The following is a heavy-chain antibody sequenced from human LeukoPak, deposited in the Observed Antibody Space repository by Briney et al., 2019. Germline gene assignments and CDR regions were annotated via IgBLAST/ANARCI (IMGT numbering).Heavy chain of an antibody. CDR1: GYTFTDYD. J-gene: IGHJ4*02. CDR3: ARNGRVRRVVKDLFEY. V-gene: IGHV1-18*01. D-gene: IGHD3-10*01. Sequence: ASVRVSCKTSGYTFTDYDITWVRQAPGQGLEWMGRVSPYNGNTYYSQRFQDRVTLTKDTSTGPAYMDLRNLRTDDTAMYYCARNGRVRRVVKDLFEYWGKGTLVAVSS. CDR2: VSPYNGNT.